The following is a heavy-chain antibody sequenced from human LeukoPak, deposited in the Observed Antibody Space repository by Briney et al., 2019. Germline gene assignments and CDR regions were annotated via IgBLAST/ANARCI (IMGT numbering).Heavy chain of an antibody. V-gene: IGHV3-7*01. CDR2: INQDGSEI. CDR1: AFTFSNYW. CDR3: ARDQGSMIVERTTNWYFDL. D-gene: IGHD3-22*01. Sequence: PGGSLRLSCAASAFTFSNYWMSWVRQAPGKGLEWVANINQDGSEIYYVDSVKGRFTISRDNAKNSLYLQINSVRADDRAVYYCARDQGSMIVERTTNWYFDLWGRGTLVTVFS. J-gene: IGHJ2*01.